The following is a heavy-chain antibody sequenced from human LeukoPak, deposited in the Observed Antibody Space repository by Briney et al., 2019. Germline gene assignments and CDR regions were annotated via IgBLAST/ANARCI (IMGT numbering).Heavy chain of an antibody. CDR1: GFTFSSYA. CDR2: ISYDGSNK. D-gene: IGHD1-1*01. CDR3: AKDPEGLERRSGGVYYYYYGMDV. J-gene: IGHJ6*02. Sequence: GGSLRLSCAASGFTFSSYAMHWVRQAPGKGLEWVAVISYDGSNKYYADSVKGRFTISRDNSKNTLYLQMNSLRAEDTAVYYCAKDPEGLERRSGGVYYYYYGMDVWGQGTTVTVSS. V-gene: IGHV3-30*04.